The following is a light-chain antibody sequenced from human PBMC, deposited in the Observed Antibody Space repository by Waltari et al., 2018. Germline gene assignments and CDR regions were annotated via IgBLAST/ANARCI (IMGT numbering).Light chain of an antibody. CDR1: QSVFWNSNKNNY. CDR3: QQCHSYS. CDR2: WAS. V-gene: IGKV4-1*01. Sequence: IVMTQSPDSLAVSLGERATINCLSSQSVFWNSNKNNYLAWYQHKPGQPPKLLFYWASTREYGVPDRFSGSGSGTNFTLTINNLQADDFATYYCQQCHSYSFGQGTKVEI. J-gene: IGKJ2*01.